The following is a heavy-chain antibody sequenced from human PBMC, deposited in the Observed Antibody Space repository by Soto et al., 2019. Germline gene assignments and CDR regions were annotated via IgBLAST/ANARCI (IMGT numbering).Heavy chain of an antibody. CDR2: IYYSGST. D-gene: IGHD3-10*01. J-gene: IGHJ4*02. CDR3: ARGPSPFYGSGSYVYYFDY. Sequence: PSETLSLTCTVSGGSISSYYWSWIRRPPGKGLEWIGYIYYSGSTNYNPSLKSRVTISVDTSKNQFSLKLSSVTAADTAVYYCARGPSPFYGSGSYVYYFDYWGQGTLVTVSS. V-gene: IGHV4-59*01. CDR1: GGSISSYY.